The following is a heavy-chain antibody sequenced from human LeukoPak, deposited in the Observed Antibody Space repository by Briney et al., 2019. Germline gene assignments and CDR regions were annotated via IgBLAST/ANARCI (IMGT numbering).Heavy chain of an antibody. D-gene: IGHD3-22*01. J-gene: IGHJ4*02. Sequence: PGGSLRLSCAASGFTISNAWMSWVRQDPGKGLEWVGRIKSKTDGGTTDYAARVKGRFTISRDDSKNTLYLQMNSLNTEDTAVYYCTTGASMIVVVRWDYWGQGTLVTVSS. V-gene: IGHV3-15*01. CDR2: IKSKTDGGTT. CDR1: GFTISNAW. CDR3: TTGASMIVVVRWDY.